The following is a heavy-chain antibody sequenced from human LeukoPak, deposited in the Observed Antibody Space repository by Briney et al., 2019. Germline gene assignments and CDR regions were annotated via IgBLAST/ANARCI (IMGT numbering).Heavy chain of an antibody. CDR3: ARAKLAAAAGSFQFDY. CDR1: GGSISSGGYY. V-gene: IGHV4-30-2*01. J-gene: IGHJ4*02. Sequence: SQTLSLTCTVSGGSISSGGYYWSWIRQPPGKGLEWIGYIYQSGSTYYNPSLKSRVTISVDRSKNQFSLKLSSVTAADTAVYYCARAKLAAAAGSFQFDYWGQGTLVTVSS. D-gene: IGHD6-13*01. CDR2: IYQSGST.